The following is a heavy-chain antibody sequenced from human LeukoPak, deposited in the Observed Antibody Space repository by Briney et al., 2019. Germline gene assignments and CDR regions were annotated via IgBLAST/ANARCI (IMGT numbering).Heavy chain of an antibody. J-gene: IGHJ4*02. Sequence: GGSLRLSCAASGFTFSSYWMHWVRQAPGKGLVWGSCIDSAGRNTYYADSVKGRFTISRDNARNTLYLQMNSLRAEDTAVYFCTRDTQSHFDYWGQGTLVTVSS. CDR2: IDSAGRNT. CDR1: GFTFSSYW. V-gene: IGHV3-74*01. CDR3: TRDTQSHFDY.